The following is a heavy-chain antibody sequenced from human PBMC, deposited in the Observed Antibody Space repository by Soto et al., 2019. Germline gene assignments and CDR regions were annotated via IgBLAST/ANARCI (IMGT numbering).Heavy chain of an antibody. D-gene: IGHD2-2*01. CDR3: ARQAIVVVPAATPGGFDY. Sequence: SETLSLTCAVYGGSLSDHWWSWIRQPPGKGLEWIGEINHSGSTNCNPSLKSRVTISLDTSKNQFSLKLSSVTAADTAVYYCARQAIVVVPAATPGGFDYWGQGTLVTVSS. J-gene: IGHJ4*02. CDR1: GGSLSDHW. V-gene: IGHV4-34*01. CDR2: INHSGST.